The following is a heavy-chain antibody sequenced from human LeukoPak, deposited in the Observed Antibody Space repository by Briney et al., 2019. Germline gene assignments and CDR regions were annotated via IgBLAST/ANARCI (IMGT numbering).Heavy chain of an antibody. CDR1: GYIFTGYY. D-gene: IGHD3-9*01. Sequence: GASVKVSWKASGYIFTGYYMIWVRQAPGHGLEWMGWINPNSGDTNFAQKFQGRVTMTSDTSISTAYMELSRLSSDDTAVYYCATSGGTRYYAVSWGQGTLVTVSS. J-gene: IGHJ4*02. CDR3: ATSGGTRYYAVS. CDR2: INPNSGDT. V-gene: IGHV1-2*02.